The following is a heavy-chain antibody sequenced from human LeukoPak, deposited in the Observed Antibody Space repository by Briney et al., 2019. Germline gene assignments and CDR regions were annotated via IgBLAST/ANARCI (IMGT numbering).Heavy chain of an antibody. CDR3: ARGSDIVVVVAAISDYYFDY. Sequence: GGSLRLSCSASGFTLSSYEMNWVRQAPGKGREWVSYISSSGSTIYYADSVKGRFTISRDNAKNSLYLQMNSLRAEDTAVYYCARGSDIVVVVAAISDYYFDYWGQGTLVTVSS. CDR2: ISSSGSTI. CDR1: GFTLSSYE. J-gene: IGHJ4*02. D-gene: IGHD2-15*01. V-gene: IGHV3-48*03.